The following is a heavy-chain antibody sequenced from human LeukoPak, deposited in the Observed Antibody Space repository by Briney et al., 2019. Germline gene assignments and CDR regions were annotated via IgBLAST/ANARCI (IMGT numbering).Heavy chain of an antibody. CDR1: GASVRSSRDY. J-gene: IGHJ6*02. V-gene: IGHV4-39*01. CDR2: IYYSRST. CDR3: ARHVSIALAGTLINYYGMDV. D-gene: IGHD6-19*01. Sequence: SETLSPTCTVSGASVRSSRDYWGWTRQPPVKGLEWIGIIYYSRSTYYNPSPNSRVTISVDTSRPKFSQKLTSVTAAATAGDYCARHVSIALAGTLINYYGMDVWGHGTTVTVSS.